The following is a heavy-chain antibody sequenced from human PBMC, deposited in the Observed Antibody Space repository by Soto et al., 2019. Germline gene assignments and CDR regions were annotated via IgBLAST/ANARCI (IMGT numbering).Heavy chain of an antibody. J-gene: IGHJ3*02. CDR3: ARHIPSGYNDAFDI. V-gene: IGHV2-5*02. CDR1: GFSLSTSGVG. CDR2: IYWDDDK. Sequence: QITLKESGPTLVKPTQTLTLTCTFSGFSLSTSGVGVGWIRQPPGKALEWVTLIYWDDDKRYSPSLKSRITITNDTSKSQVVLTISNMDPVDTGTYYCARHIPSGYNDAFDIWGQGTMVTVSS. D-gene: IGHD3-9*01.